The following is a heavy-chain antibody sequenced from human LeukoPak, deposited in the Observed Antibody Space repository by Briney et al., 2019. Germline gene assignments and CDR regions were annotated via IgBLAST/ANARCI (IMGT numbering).Heavy chain of an antibody. CDR3: GRDKSVGAGATYFDY. CDR2: IYYDGSDK. J-gene: IGHJ4*02. CDR1: GFSFSYCG. V-gene: IGHV3-30*12. Sequence: PGRSLRLSCAASGFSFSYCGMHWVRQAPGKGLEWVAVIYYDGSDKYYTDSVKGRFTISRDNSKTTLYLQMNSLRAEDTAVYYCGRDKSVGAGATYFDYWGQGTLVTVSS. D-gene: IGHD1-26*01.